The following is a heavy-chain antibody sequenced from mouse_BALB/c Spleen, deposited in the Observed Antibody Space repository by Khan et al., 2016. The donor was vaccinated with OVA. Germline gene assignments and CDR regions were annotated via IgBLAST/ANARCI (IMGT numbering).Heavy chain of an antibody. D-gene: IGHD2-1*01. V-gene: IGHV2-2*02. CDR1: GFSLTSYG. CDR3: ARTYFSYGNYGDYCTMDY. CDR2: IWSGGST. Sequence: QVQLEESGPGLVQPSQSLSITCTVSGFSLTSYGVPWVRQSPGKGLEWLGVIWSGGSTDYNSAFISRLTISKDNSKSQVFFKMNSLQANDTSIYYCARTYFSYGNYGDYCTMDYWGQGTSVTVSS. J-gene: IGHJ4*01.